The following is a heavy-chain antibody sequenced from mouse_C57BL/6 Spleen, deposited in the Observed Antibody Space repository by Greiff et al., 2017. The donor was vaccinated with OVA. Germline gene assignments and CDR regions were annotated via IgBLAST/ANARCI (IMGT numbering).Heavy chain of an antibody. Sequence: QVQLQQPGAELVRPGSSVKLSCKASGYTFTSYWMHWVKQRPIQGLEWIGNIDPSDSETHSNQKFKDKATLTVDKSSSTAYMQLSSLTSEDSAVYYCARGDPLTTVVARGAMDYWGQGTSVTVSS. CDR1: GYTFTSYW. CDR2: IDPSDSET. J-gene: IGHJ4*01. D-gene: IGHD1-1*01. V-gene: IGHV1-52*01. CDR3: ARGDPLTTVVARGAMDY.